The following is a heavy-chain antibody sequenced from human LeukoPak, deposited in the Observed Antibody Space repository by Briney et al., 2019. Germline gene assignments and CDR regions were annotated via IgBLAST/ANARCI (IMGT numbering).Heavy chain of an antibody. D-gene: IGHD3-10*01. CDR1: GFTFSSYA. J-gene: IGHJ4*02. Sequence: GGSLRLSCAASGFTFSSYAIHWVRQAPGKGLEWVASISYDGSNKYYADSVKGRFTISRDNSKNTLYLQMNSLRPEDTAVYYCAKDSYYGSGSYFYFDYWGQGTLVTVSS. V-gene: IGHV3-30*18. CDR3: AKDSYYGSGSYFYFDY. CDR2: ISYDGSNK.